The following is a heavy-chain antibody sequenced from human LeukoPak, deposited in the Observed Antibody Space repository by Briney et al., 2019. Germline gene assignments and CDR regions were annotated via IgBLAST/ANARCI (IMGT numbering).Heavy chain of an antibody. D-gene: IGHD1-26*01. Sequence: GGSLRLSCAASGFTFSTPSMSWVRQAPGKGLEWVSSITTSSSYIYYADSVKGRFTTSRDIAKNSLYLQMNSLRAEDTAVYYCARCPIVGVYSGVDYWGQGTLVTVSS. CDR2: ITTSSSYI. CDR1: GFTFSTPS. CDR3: ARCPIVGVYSGVDY. J-gene: IGHJ4*02. V-gene: IGHV3-21*01.